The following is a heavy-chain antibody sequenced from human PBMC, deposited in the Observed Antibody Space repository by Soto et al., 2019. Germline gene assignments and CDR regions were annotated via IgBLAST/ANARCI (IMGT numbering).Heavy chain of an antibody. CDR2: ISYDGSNK. CDR1: GFTFSSYG. V-gene: IGHV3-30*03. J-gene: IGHJ4*02. CDR3: VPSTPAATHYYFDY. D-gene: IGHD2-2*01. Sequence: QVQLVESGGGVVQPGRSLRLSCAASGFTFSSYGMHWVRQAPGKGLEWVAVISYDGSNKYYADSVKGRFTISRDNSKNTLYLQMNSLRAEDTAVYYCVPSTPAATHYYFDYWGQGTLVTVSS.